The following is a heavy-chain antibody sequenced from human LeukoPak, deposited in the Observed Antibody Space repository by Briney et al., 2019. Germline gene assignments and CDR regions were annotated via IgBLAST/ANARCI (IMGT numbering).Heavy chain of an antibody. CDR3: ARTVFNYYHYYYMDV. Sequence: SETLSLTCAVYGGSFSGYYWSWIRQPPGKGLEWIGEINHSGSTNYNPSLKSRVTISVDTSENQFSLKLSSVTAADTAVYYCARTVFNYYHYYYMDVWGKGTTVTVSS. V-gene: IGHV4-34*01. CDR2: INHSGST. CDR1: GGSFSGYY. J-gene: IGHJ6*03.